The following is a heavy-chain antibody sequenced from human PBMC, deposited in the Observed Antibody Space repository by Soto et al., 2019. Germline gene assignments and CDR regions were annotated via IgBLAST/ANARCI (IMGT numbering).Heavy chain of an antibody. CDR1: GFTFSSYS. D-gene: IGHD6-19*01. V-gene: IGHV3-48*01. Sequence: SGGSLRLSCAASGFTFSSYSMNWVRQAPGKGLEWVSYISSSSSTIYYADSVKGRFTISRDNAKNSLYLQMNSLRAEDTAVYYCARVGQWLEPYFDYWGQGTLVTVSS. CDR2: ISSSSSTI. J-gene: IGHJ4*02. CDR3: ARVGQWLEPYFDY.